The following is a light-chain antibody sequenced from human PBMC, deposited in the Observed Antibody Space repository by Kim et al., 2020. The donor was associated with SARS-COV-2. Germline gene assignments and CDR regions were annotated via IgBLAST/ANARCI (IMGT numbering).Light chain of an antibody. V-gene: IGLV3-21*04. Sequence: SYELTQPPSVSVAPGKTARITCGGNNIGSKSVHWYQQKPGQAPVLVIYYDSDRPSGIPERFSGSNSGNTATLTISRVEAGDEAGYYCQVWDSSSDHPYVF. CDR3: QVWDSSSDHPYV. CDR1: NIGSKS. CDR2: YDS. J-gene: IGLJ1*01.